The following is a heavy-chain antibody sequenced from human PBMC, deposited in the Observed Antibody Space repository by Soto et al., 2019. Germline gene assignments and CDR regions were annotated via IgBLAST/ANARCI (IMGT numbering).Heavy chain of an antibody. J-gene: IGHJ4*02. V-gene: IGHV3-48*02. CDR1: RFTFSDYS. Sequence: EVQLVESGGDLVQPGGSLRLSCAASRFTFSDYSMNWVRQAPGKGLEWVSYISGSGETIYYADSVRGRFTISRDNAKNSLFLQMNSLREEDTAVYYCARESPSSQWLPTRYFDYWGQGTLVTVSS. CDR2: ISGSGETI. CDR3: ARESPSSQWLPTRYFDY. D-gene: IGHD6-19*01.